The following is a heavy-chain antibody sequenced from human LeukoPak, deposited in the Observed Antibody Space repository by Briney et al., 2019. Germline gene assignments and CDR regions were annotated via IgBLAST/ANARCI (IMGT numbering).Heavy chain of an antibody. CDR1: GFTFSSYS. Sequence: GGSLRLSCAASGFTFSSYSMNWVRQAPGKGLEWVSAISGSGGSTYYADSVKGRFTISRDNSKNTLYLQMNSLRAEDTAVYYCAKDLLYYYDSSGSLVYWGQGTLVTVSS. D-gene: IGHD3-22*01. J-gene: IGHJ4*02. CDR3: AKDLLYYYDSSGSLVY. V-gene: IGHV3-23*01. CDR2: ISGSGGST.